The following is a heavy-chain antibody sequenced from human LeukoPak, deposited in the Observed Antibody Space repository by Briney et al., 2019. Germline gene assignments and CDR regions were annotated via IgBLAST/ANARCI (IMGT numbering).Heavy chain of an antibody. CDR2: MNPNSGNT. CDR1: AYTFTSYD. J-gene: IGHJ4*02. Sequence: ASVKVSCKASAYTFTSYDINGVRQATGQGLDWKGCMNPNSGNTGYAQKFQGRVTMTRNTSISTAYMELSSLRSEDTAVYYCARGAPGSYCSGGSCPYFDYWGQGTLISVSS. CDR3: ARGAPGSYCSGGSCPYFDY. D-gene: IGHD2-15*01. V-gene: IGHV1-8*01.